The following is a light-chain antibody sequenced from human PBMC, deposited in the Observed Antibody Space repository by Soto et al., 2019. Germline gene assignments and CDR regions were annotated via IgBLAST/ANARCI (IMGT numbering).Light chain of an antibody. V-gene: IGLV2-8*01. CDR2: EVS. J-gene: IGLJ1*01. CDR3: SSYAGSSYV. Sequence: ALTQHPSASGSPGQSVTISCTGTSSDVGGYNYVAWYQQHPGKAPKLMIYEVSKRPSGVPDRFSGSKSGNTASLTVSGLQAEDEADYYCSSYAGSSYVFGTGTKVTVL. CDR1: SSDVGGYNY.